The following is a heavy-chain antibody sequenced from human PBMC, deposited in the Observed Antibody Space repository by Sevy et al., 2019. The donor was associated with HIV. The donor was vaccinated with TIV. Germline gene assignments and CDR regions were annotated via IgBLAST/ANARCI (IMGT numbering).Heavy chain of an antibody. CDR3: ARDSVIAPGVFDS. J-gene: IGHJ4*02. D-gene: IGHD2-21*01. CDR1: GGSMSSYF. CDR2: IYYTGTT. Sequence: SETLSLTCTVSGGSMSSYFWSWIRQPPGKGLEWIGYIYYTGTTNYNPSLKSRLTMSLDTSKNRFSLKLTAVTAAATAVDYCARDSVIAPGVFDSWGQGTLVTVSS. V-gene: IGHV4-59*01.